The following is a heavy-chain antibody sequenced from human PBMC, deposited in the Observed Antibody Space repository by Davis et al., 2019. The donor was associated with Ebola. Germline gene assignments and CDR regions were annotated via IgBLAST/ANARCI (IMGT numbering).Heavy chain of an antibody. D-gene: IGHD6-19*01. Sequence: SLKISCAASGFTFTTYAMHWVRQAPGKGLEWVSGISWNSGSIGYADSVKGRFTISRDNAKNSLYLQMNSLRAEDTAVYYCARDSSSGWYYFDYWGQGTLVTVSS. CDR2: ISWNSGSI. CDR3: ARDSSSGWYYFDY. J-gene: IGHJ4*02. V-gene: IGHV3-9*01. CDR1: GFTFTTYA.